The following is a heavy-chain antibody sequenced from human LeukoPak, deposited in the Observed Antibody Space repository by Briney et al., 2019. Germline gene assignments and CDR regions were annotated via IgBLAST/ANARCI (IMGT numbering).Heavy chain of an antibody. Sequence: SETLSLTCTVSGGSISSSSYYWGWIRQPPGKGLEWIGSIYYSGSTYYNPSLKSRVTISVDTSKNQFSLKLSSVTAADTAVYYCARLRGYCSGGSCYDSFRYWGQGTLVTVSS. J-gene: IGHJ4*02. V-gene: IGHV4-39*01. CDR3: ARLRGYCSGGSCYDSFRY. CDR2: IYYSGST. D-gene: IGHD2-15*01. CDR1: GGSISSSSYY.